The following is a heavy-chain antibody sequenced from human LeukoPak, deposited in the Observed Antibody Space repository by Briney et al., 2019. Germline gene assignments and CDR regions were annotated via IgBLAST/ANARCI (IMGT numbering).Heavy chain of an antibody. J-gene: IGHJ5*02. Sequence: PSQTLSLTFTVSGGSISSETYYWTWVRQPAGKGLEWIGRIYSSGSTSYNPSLKSRVTISVDTSKNQFSLELNSVTASDTAVYYCARGGRGFDPWGQGTLVTVSS. CDR2: IYSSGST. CDR3: ARGGRGFDP. CDR1: GGSISSETYY. V-gene: IGHV4-61*02.